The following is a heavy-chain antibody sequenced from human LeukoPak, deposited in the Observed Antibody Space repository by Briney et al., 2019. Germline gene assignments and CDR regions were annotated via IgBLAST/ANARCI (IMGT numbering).Heavy chain of an antibody. J-gene: IGHJ4*02. CDR2: ISSSSSYI. D-gene: IGHD3-10*01. CDR1: GFTFSSYS. V-gene: IGHV3-21*01. Sequence: GGALRLSCAASGFTFSSYSMNWVRQAPGKGLDWVSSISSSSSYIYYADSVKGRFTISRDNAKNSLYLQMNSLRAEDTAVYYCARDTTYYYGSGSDYWGQGTLVTVSS. CDR3: ARDTTYYYGSGSDY.